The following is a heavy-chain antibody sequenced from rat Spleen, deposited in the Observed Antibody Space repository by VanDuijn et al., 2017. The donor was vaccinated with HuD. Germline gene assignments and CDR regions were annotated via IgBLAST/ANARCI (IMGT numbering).Heavy chain of an antibody. V-gene: IGHV2-43*01. CDR1: GFSLTSYH. CDR2: IWTGGNT. J-gene: IGHJ2*01. D-gene: IGHD1-2*01. CDR3: ARVGYSSYVRYFDY. Sequence: QVQLKESGPGLVQPSQTLSLTCTVSGFSLTSYHVSWVRQSPGKGLEWMGVIWTGGNTANNSLLKSRLSISRDTSKSQVFLKMNSLQTEDTATYYCARVGYSSYVRYFDYWGHGVVVTVSS.